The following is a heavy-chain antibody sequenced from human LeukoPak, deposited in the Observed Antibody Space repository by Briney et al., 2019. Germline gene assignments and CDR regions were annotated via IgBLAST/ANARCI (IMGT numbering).Heavy chain of an antibody. Sequence: SGGSLRLSCAASGFTFSSYAMSWVRQAPGKGLEWVSAISGSGGSTYYADSVKGRFTISRDNSKNTLYLQMNSLRAEDTAVYYCAKVDTLWSGYSNWFGPWGQGTLVTVSS. CDR1: GFTFSSYA. D-gene: IGHD3-3*01. CDR2: ISGSGGST. J-gene: IGHJ5*02. CDR3: AKVDTLWSGYSNWFGP. V-gene: IGHV3-23*01.